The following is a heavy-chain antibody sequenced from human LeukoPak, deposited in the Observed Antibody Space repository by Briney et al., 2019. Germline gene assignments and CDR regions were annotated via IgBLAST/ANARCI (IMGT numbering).Heavy chain of an antibody. J-gene: IGHJ3*02. CDR2: ISYDGSNK. Sequence: QTGGSLRLSCAASGFTFSSYGMHWVRQAPGKGLEWVAVISYDGSNKYYADSVKGRFTISRDNSKNTLYLQMNSLRAEDTAVYYCARGKASGGYSGYGLDAFDIWGQGTMVTVSS. D-gene: IGHD5-12*01. V-gene: IGHV3-30*03. CDR1: GFTFSSYG. CDR3: ARGKASGGYSGYGLDAFDI.